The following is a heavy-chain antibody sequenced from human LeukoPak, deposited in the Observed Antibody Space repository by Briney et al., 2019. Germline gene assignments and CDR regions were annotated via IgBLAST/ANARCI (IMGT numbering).Heavy chain of an antibody. Sequence: GGSLRLSCVASGFTFSSHWMTWFRQAPGKGLEWVATINQDGSEKYYVDSVKGRFTISRDNAKNSLYLQMNSLRAEDTAVYYCARDHVTPGLLFDYWGQGNLVTVSS. D-gene: IGHD2-21*01. CDR3: ARDHVTPGLLFDY. CDR1: GFTFSSHW. CDR2: INQDGSEK. V-gene: IGHV3-7*01. J-gene: IGHJ4*02.